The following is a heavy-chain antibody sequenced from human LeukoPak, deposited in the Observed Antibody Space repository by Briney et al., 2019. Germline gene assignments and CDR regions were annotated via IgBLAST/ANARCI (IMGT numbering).Heavy chain of an antibody. CDR3: ARATVYYYGSGSFDY. J-gene: IGHJ4*02. D-gene: IGHD3-10*01. V-gene: IGHV1-2*02. CDR1: GYTFTGYY. CDR2: INPNSGGT. Sequence: ASVKVSCKASGYTFTGYYMHWVRQAPGQGLEWMGWINPNSGGTNYAQKFQGRVTMTRDTSISTAYMELSRLRSDDTAVYYCARATVYYYGSGSFDYWGQGTLVTVSS.